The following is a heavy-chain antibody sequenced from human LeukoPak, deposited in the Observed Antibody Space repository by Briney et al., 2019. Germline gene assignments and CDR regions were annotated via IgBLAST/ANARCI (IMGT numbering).Heavy chain of an antibody. Sequence: SETLSLTCAVSGGSISSGGYYWSWIRPPPGKGLDWIGYIYYSGSTYYTPSVKSGVTISVDTTKKQFSLKLRSVTAADTAVYYWARRVIGQPDAFDIWGQGTMVTVSS. CDR2: IYYSGST. CDR1: GGSISSGGYY. CDR3: ARRVIGQPDAFDI. J-gene: IGHJ3*02. V-gene: IGHV4-30-4*01. D-gene: IGHD1-1*01.